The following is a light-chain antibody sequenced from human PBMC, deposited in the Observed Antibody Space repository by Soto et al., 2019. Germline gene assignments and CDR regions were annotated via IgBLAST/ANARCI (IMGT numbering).Light chain of an antibody. CDR2: AAS. Sequence: ILMTQSPSSLSAFVGDRVTITCRASQDIGNFLAWYQQKPEKVPKLLIYAASTLQSGVPSRFSGSGSGTDFTLTISSLQPEDVATYYCQKCKVAPFTFGGGTKVDIK. V-gene: IGKV1-27*01. J-gene: IGKJ4*01. CDR1: QDIGNF. CDR3: QKCKVAPFT.